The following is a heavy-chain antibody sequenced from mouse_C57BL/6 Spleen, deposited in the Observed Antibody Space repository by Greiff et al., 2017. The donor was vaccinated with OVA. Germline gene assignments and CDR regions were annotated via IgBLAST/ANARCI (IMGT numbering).Heavy chain of an antibody. CDR2: ISSGGSYT. CDR1: GFTFSSYG. J-gene: IGHJ4*01. Sequence: EVKVVESGGDLVKPGGSLKLSCAASGFTFSSYGMSWVRQTPDKRLEWVATISSGGSYTYYPDSVKGRFTISRDNAKNTLYLQMSSLKSEDTAMYYCARQEGLITTVVHYYAMDYWGQGTSVTVSS. CDR3: ARQEGLITTVVHYYAMDY. V-gene: IGHV5-6*01. D-gene: IGHD1-1*01.